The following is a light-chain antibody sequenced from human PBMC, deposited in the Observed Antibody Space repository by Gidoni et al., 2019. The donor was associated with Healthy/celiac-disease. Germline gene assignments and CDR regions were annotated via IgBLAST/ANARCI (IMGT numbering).Light chain of an antibody. J-gene: IGKJ1*01. Sequence: IQMTQSPSSLSASVGDRVTITCRASQSISSYLNWYQQKPGKAPKLLIYAASSLQSGVPSRFSGSGSGTDFTLTISSLQPEDFATYYCQQSDSTPWTFGPGTKVEIK. CDR1: QSISSY. CDR3: QQSDSTPWT. V-gene: IGKV1-39*01. CDR2: AAS.